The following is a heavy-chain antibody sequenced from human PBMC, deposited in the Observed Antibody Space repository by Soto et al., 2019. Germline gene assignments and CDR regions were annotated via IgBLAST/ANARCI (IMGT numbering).Heavy chain of an antibody. D-gene: IGHD1-1*01. CDR1: GYTFTSYG. V-gene: IGHV1-18*01. CDR3: ARDYRYNWNVPPWYYYYGMAV. J-gene: IGHJ6*02. Sequence: QVQLVQSGAEVKKPGASVKVSCKASGYTFTSYGISWVRQAPGQGLEWMGWISAYNGNTNYAQKLQGRVTMTTATSTSTAYMELRSRRSDDTSVYYCARDYRYNWNVPPWYYYYGMAVWGQGTTVTVSS. CDR2: ISAYNGNT.